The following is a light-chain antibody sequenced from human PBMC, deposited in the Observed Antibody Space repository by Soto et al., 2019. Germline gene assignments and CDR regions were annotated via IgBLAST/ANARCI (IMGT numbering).Light chain of an antibody. CDR2: DAS. Sequence: DFQMTQSPSTLSASVGDRVSITCRASQSVGNSLAWYQQRPGKAPKLLIFDASTLESGVPSKFSGSGSDTEFTFTISSLQPDDSATYYCQQYNTYGLTFGGGTKVDIK. CDR1: QSVGNS. V-gene: IGKV1-5*01. CDR3: QQYNTYGLT. J-gene: IGKJ4*02.